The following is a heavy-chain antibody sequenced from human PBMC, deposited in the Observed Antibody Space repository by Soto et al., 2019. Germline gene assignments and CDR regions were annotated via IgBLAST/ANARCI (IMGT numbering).Heavy chain of an antibody. Sequence: PGGSLRLSCAASGFTFSSYGMHWVRQAPGKGLEWVAVIWYDGSNKYYADSVKGRFTISRDNSKNTLYLQMNSLRAEDTAVYYCARDSVPDHSSPNYWGQGTLVTAPQ. V-gene: IGHV3-33*01. D-gene: IGHD3-22*01. J-gene: IGHJ4*02. CDR2: IWYDGSNK. CDR3: ARDSVPDHSSPNY. CDR1: GFTFSSYG.